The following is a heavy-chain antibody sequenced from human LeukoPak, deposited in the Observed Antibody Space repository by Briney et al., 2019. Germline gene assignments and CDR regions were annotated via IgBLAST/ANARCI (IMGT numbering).Heavy chain of an antibody. CDR1: GGSISSYY. CDR3: ARVVKDYGGNSGWFDP. V-gene: IGHV4-59*01. J-gene: IGHJ5*02. D-gene: IGHD4-23*01. CDR2: IYYSGST. Sequence: SETLSLTCTVPGGSISSYYWSWIRQPPGKGLEWIGYIYYSGSTNYNPSLKSRVTISVATSKNRFSLKLSSVTAADTAVYYCARVVKDYGGNSGWFDPWGQGTLVTVSS.